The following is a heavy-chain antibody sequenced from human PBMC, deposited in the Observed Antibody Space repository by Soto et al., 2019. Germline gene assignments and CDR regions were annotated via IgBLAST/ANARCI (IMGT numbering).Heavy chain of an antibody. CDR1: GGTFSSYA. J-gene: IGHJ6*02. CDR3: ASQHSGYNYYYYYGMDV. Sequence: SVKVSCKASGGTFSSYAISWVRQAPGQGLEWMGGIIPIFGTANYAQKFQGRVTITADKSTSTAYMELSSLRSEDTAVYYCASQHSGYNYYYYYGMDVWGQGTTVTVSS. V-gene: IGHV1-69*06. CDR2: IIPIFGTA. D-gene: IGHD3-22*01.